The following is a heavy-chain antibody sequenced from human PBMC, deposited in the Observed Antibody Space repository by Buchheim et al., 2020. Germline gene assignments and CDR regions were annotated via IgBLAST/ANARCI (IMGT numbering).Heavy chain of an antibody. J-gene: IGHJ6*02. Sequence: QVQIQQWGAGLLKPSETLSLTCAVYGGSFSGYYWSWIRQPPGKGLEWIGEINHSGSTNYNPSLKSRVTISVDTSKNQFSLKLSSVTAADTAVYYCARTTYDSSGYRYYYYYGMDVWGQGTT. D-gene: IGHD3-22*01. V-gene: IGHV4-34*01. CDR3: ARTTYDSSGYRYYYYYGMDV. CDR1: GGSFSGYY. CDR2: INHSGST.